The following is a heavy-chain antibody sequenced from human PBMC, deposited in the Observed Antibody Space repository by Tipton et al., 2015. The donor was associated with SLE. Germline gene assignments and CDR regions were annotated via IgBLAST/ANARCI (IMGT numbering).Heavy chain of an antibody. CDR3: ARAGSPRALSHYGDFDY. J-gene: IGHJ4*02. D-gene: IGHD4-17*01. V-gene: IGHV4-59*11. Sequence: TLSLTCTVSGGSISSHYWSWIRQPPGKGLEWIGYIYYSGSTNYNPPLKSRVTISVDTSKNQFSLKLSSVTAADTAVYYCARAGSPRALSHYGDFDYWGQGTLVTVSS. CDR1: GGSISSHY. CDR2: IYYSGST.